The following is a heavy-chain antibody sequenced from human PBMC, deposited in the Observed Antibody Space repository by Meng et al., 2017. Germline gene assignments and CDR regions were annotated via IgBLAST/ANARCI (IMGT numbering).Heavy chain of an antibody. J-gene: IGHJ4*02. V-gene: IGHV3-11*01. D-gene: IGHD6-25*01. Sequence: GSLGVSGGCVGKLGVSQRLFCAPAGFNFSEHYMSWIRQAPGKGLVGVSYISSSGSTIYYADSVKGRFPISRDNAKNSLYLQMNSLRAEDTAVYYCARDRSSSAIIPIGYWGQGTLVTVSS. CDR1: GFNFSEHY. CDR3: ARDRSSSAIIPIGY. CDR2: ISSSGSTI.